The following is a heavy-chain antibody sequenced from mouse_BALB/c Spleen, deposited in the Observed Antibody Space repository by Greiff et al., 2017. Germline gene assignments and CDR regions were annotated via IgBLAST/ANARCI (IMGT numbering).Heavy chain of an antibody. Sequence: DVKLVESGGGLVKLGGSLKLSCAASGFTFSSYSMSWVRQTPEKRLELVAAINSNGGSTYYPDTVQGRFTISRDNAKNTLYLQMSSLKSEDTALYYWAIDDGYSHYAMDYWGQGTSVTVSS. CDR2: INSNGGST. V-gene: IGHV5-6-2*01. J-gene: IGHJ4*01. CDR3: AIDDGYSHYAMDY. D-gene: IGHD2-3*01. CDR1: GFTFSSYS.